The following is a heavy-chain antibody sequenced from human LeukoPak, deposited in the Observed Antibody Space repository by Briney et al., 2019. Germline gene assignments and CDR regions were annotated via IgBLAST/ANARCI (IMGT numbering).Heavy chain of an antibody. Sequence: PGGSLRLSCAASEFTFSSYWMTWVRQAPGKGLEWVANIKQDGSEKYYVDSVKGRFTISRDNAKNSLYLQMNSLRAEDTAVYYCAKEAQGCSITSCYFDSWGQGTLVTVSS. CDR1: EFTFSSYW. CDR2: IKQDGSEK. V-gene: IGHV3-7*01. CDR3: AKEAQGCSITSCYFDS. J-gene: IGHJ4*02. D-gene: IGHD2-2*01.